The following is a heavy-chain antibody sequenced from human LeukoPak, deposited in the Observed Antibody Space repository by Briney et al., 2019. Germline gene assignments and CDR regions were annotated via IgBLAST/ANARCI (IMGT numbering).Heavy chain of an antibody. J-gene: IGHJ2*01. D-gene: IGHD3-22*01. Sequence: GGSLRLSCAASGFTFSDYYMSWIRQAPGKGLEWVSYISSSGSTIYYADSVKGRFTISRDNSKNTLYLQMNSLRAEDTAVYYCAKSSYDSSGYPRYFDLWGRGTLVTVSS. CDR2: ISSSGSTI. CDR1: GFTFSDYY. V-gene: IGHV3-11*01. CDR3: AKSSYDSSGYPRYFDL.